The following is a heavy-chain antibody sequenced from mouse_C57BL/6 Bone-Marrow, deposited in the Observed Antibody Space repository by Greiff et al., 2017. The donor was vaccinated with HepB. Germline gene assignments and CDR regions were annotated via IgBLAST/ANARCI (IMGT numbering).Heavy chain of an antibody. CDR3: ARDSWFAY. CDR1: GFTFSDFY. J-gene: IGHJ3*01. Sequence: EVQLVESGGGLVQPGRSLRLSCATSGFTFSDFYMEWVRQAPGKGLEWIAASRNKANDYTTEYSASVKGRFIVSRDTSQSILYLQMSALRAEDTAIYYCARDSWFAYWGQGTLVTVSA. V-gene: IGHV7-1*01. CDR2: SRNKANDYTT.